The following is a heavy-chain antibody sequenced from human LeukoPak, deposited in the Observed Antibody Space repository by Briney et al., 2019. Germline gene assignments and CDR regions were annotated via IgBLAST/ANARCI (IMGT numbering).Heavy chain of an antibody. CDR3: ARFADTNYDAFDI. V-gene: IGHV4-38-2*02. CDR1: GYSITSGSY. Sequence: SDTLSLTCTVSGYSITSGSYWGWIRQPPGKGLGWIANSYHRGTTYYNPSLKSRLTISVDTSKNHFSLRLSCLSAADTAIYYCARFADTNYDAFDIWGQGTLVTVSS. D-gene: IGHD4-11*01. J-gene: IGHJ3*02. CDR2: SYHRGTT.